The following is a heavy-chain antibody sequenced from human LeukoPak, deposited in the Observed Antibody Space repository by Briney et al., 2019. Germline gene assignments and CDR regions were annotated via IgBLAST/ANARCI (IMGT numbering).Heavy chain of an antibody. CDR1: GFTFSSYA. CDR2: ISGSGGST. CDR3: AKTRPDYDFWSGYYAGPFDY. D-gene: IGHD3-3*01. Sequence: GGSLRLSCAASGFTFSSYAMSWVRQAPGKGLEWVSAISGSGGSTYYADSVEGRFTISRDNSKNTLYLQMNSLRAEDTAVYYCAKTRPDYDFWSGYYAGPFDYWGQGTLVTVSS. V-gene: IGHV3-23*01. J-gene: IGHJ4*02.